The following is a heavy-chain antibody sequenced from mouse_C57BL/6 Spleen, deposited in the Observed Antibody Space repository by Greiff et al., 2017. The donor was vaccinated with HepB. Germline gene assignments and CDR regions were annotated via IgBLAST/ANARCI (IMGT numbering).Heavy chain of an antibody. CDR1: GFTFSSYA. V-gene: IGHV5-9-1*02. Sequence: EVMLVESGEGLVKPGGSLKLSCAASGFTFSSYAMSWVRQTPEKRLEWVAYISSGGDYIYYADTVKGRFTISRDNARNTLYLQMSSLKSEDTAMYYCTRDGGYYEGYFDVWGTGTTVTVSS. J-gene: IGHJ1*03. CDR2: ISSGGDYI. D-gene: IGHD2-4*01. CDR3: TRDGGYYEGYFDV.